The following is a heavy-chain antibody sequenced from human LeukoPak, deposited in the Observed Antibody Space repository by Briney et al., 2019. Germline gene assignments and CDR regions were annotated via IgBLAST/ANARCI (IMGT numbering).Heavy chain of an antibody. CDR3: ARARPGYSYGAYFDY. D-gene: IGHD5-18*01. V-gene: IGHV3-7*01. J-gene: IGHJ4*02. CDR2: IKQDGSEK. Sequence: GGPLRLSCAASGFTFSSYWMSWVRQAPGKGLEWVANIKQDGSEKYYVDSVKGRFTISRDNAKNSLYLQMNSLRAEDTAVYYCARARPGYSYGAYFDYWGQGTLVTVSS. CDR1: GFTFSSYW.